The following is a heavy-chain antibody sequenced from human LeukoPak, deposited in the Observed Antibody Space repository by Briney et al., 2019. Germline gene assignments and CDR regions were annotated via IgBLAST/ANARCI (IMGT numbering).Heavy chain of an antibody. CDR3: ARDETASYFDY. J-gene: IGHJ4*02. V-gene: IGHV4-59*01. CDR2: IYYSGST. CDR1: GGSISSYY. Sequence: PSETLSLTCTVSGGSISSYYWSWIRQPPGKGLEWIGYIYYSGSTNYNPSLKSRVTISVDTSKNQFSLKLSSVTAADTAVYYCARDETASYFDYWGQGTLVTVSS.